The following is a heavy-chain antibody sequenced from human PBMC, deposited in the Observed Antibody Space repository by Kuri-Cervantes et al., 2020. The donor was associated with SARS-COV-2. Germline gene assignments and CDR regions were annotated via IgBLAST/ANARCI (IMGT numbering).Heavy chain of an antibody. Sequence: GESLKISCTVSGGSISSSSYYWGWIRQPPGKGLEWVAVIWYDGSNKYYADSVKGRFTISRDNSKNTLYLQMNSLRAEDTAVYYCARGIAAEYDFWSGADYWGQGTLVTVSS. CDR3: ARGIAAEYDFWSGADY. V-gene: IGHV3-33*08. J-gene: IGHJ4*02. D-gene: IGHD3-3*01. CDR2: IWYDGSNK. CDR1: GGSISSSSYY.